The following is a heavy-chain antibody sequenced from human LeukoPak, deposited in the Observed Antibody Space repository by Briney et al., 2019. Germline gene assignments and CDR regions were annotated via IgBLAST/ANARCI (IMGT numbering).Heavy chain of an antibody. D-gene: IGHD5-18*01. CDR1: GFTFSSYS. Sequence: GGSLRLSCAASGFTFSSYSMNWVRQAPGKGLEWVSSISSSSSYIYYADSVKGRFTISRDNSKNTLYLQMNSLRAEDTAVYYCAKDLNTAMATDYWGQGTLVTVSS. CDR2: ISSSSSYI. CDR3: AKDLNTAMATDY. J-gene: IGHJ4*02. V-gene: IGHV3-21*04.